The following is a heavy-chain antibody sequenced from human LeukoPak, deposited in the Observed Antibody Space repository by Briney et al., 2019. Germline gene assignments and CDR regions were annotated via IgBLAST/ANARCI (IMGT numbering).Heavy chain of an antibody. D-gene: IGHD3-10*01. Sequence: GESLKISCKGSGYSFTSYWIGWVRQMPGKGLEWMGIIYPGDSDTRYSPSFQGQVTVSADKSISTAYLQWSSLKASDTAMYYCARGYYYGSGGYYNPGYWGQGTLVTVSS. V-gene: IGHV5-51*01. CDR2: IYPGDSDT. CDR3: ARGYYYGSGGYYNPGY. J-gene: IGHJ4*02. CDR1: GYSFTSYW.